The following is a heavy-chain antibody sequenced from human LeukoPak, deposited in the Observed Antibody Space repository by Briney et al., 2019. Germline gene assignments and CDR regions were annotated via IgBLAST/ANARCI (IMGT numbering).Heavy chain of an antibody. CDR2: IYPGDSQT. Sequence: GESLKISCKGSGYSFTSSWIGWVRQMPGKGLEWMGIIYPGDSQTRYSPSFQGQVTISADKSISTAYLQWSSLKASDTATYYCARMTGRYHSPLGYWGQGTLVTVSS. V-gene: IGHV5-51*01. CDR3: ARMTGRYHSPLGY. D-gene: IGHD1-26*01. J-gene: IGHJ4*02. CDR1: GYSFTSSW.